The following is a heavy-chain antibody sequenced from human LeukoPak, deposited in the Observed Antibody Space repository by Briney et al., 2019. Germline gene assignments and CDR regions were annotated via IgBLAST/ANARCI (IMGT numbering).Heavy chain of an antibody. CDR1: GFTFTSDA. Sequence: GGALRLSXAASGFTFTSDAMTWVRQAPGKGMEWVSSITDRGDQSYYADSVKGRFTISRDNSKNTLYLQMNSLRVEDTALYYCAKAFSNSWQFDPWGQGTLVTVSS. J-gene: IGHJ5*02. CDR3: AKAFSNSWQFDP. CDR2: ITDRGDQS. V-gene: IGHV3-23*01. D-gene: IGHD6-13*01.